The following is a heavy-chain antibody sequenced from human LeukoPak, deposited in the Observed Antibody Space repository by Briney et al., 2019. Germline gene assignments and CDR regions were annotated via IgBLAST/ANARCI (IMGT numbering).Heavy chain of an antibody. V-gene: IGHV3-21*01. CDR3: AIQPGARLGIY. CDR2: ISSSSSYI. J-gene: IGHJ4*02. Sequence: GGSLRLSCAASGFTFSSYSMNWVRQAPGKGLKRVSSISSSSSYIYYADSVKGRFTISRDNAKNSLYLQMNSLRAEDTAVYYCAIQPGARLGIYWGQGTLVTVSS. D-gene: IGHD7-27*01. CDR1: GFTFSSYS.